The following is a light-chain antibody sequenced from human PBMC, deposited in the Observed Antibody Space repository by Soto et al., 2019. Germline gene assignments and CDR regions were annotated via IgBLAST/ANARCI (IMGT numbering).Light chain of an antibody. CDR2: DAS. CDR3: QQRSSAIT. CDR1: QSVSSH. V-gene: IGKV3-11*01. J-gene: IGKJ5*01. Sequence: EIVLTQSPATLSLSPGERATLSCRASQSVSSHLAWFQQRPGQAPRLLIYDASNRATGIPARFSGRGSGIDFTLTISSLEPEDFAVYYCQQRSSAITFGQGTRLEIK.